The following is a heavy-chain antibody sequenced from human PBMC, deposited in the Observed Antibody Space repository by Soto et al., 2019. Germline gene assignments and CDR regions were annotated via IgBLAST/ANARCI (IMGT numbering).Heavy chain of an antibody. CDR2: IYWDDDK. J-gene: IGHJ4*02. V-gene: IGHV2-5*02. CDR1: GFSLSTSGVG. D-gene: IGHD5-12*01. CDR3: AQVRVVATIKGRYYFDY. Sequence: QITLKESGPTLVKPTQTLTLTCTFSGFSLSTSGVGVGWIRQPPGKALEWLAIIYWDDDKRYSPSLKSRLTITAVTSKNQVVLTMTNMDPVDTATYYCAQVRVVATIKGRYYFDYWGQGTLVTVSS.